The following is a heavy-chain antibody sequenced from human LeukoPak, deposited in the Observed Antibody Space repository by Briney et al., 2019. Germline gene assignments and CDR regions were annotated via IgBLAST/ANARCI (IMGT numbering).Heavy chain of an antibody. V-gene: IGHV1-18*01. CDR3: ARDELAYCGGDCYPNWFDP. Sequence: ASVKVSCKASGYTFTSYGISWVRQAPGQGLEWMGWISAYNGNTNYAQKLQGRVTMTTDTSTSTAYMELRSLRSDDTAVYYCARDELAYCGGDCYPNWFDPWGQGTLVTVSS. J-gene: IGHJ5*02. CDR2: ISAYNGNT. D-gene: IGHD2-21*02. CDR1: GYTFTSYG.